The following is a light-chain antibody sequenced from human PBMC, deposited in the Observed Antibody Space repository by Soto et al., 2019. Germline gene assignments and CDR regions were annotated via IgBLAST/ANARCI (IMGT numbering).Light chain of an antibody. J-gene: IGLJ1*01. Sequence: QSALTQPASVSGSPGQSITITYTGTSSDVGGYNYVSWYQQHPGKAPKLIIYEVSNRPSGVSNRFSGSKSGNTASLSISGLQAEDEADFYCSSYTSNSTYVFGTGTKLTVL. V-gene: IGLV2-14*01. CDR2: EVS. CDR3: SSYTSNSTYV. CDR1: SSDVGGYNY.